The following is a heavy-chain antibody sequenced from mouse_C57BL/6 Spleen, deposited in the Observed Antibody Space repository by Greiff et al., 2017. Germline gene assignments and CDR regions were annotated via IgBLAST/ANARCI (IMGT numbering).Heavy chain of an antibody. J-gene: IGHJ3*01. Sequence: QVQLQQSGAELVRPGASVTLSCKASGYTFTDYEMHWVKQTPVHGLEWIGAIDPETGGTAYNQKFKGKAILTADKSSSTAYMELRSLTSEDSAVYYCTREKTYYGKRFAYWGQGTLVTVSA. CDR3: TREKTYYGKRFAY. V-gene: IGHV1-15*01. CDR2: IDPETGGT. D-gene: IGHD2-10*01. CDR1: GYTFTDYE.